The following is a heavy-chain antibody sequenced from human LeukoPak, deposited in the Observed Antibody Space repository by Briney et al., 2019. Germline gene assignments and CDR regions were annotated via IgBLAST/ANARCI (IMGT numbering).Heavy chain of an antibody. CDR2: INHSGST. CDR3: ARDYYYGSGTHPYGMDV. D-gene: IGHD3-10*01. CDR1: GGSFSGYY. V-gene: IGHV4-34*01. Sequence: SETLSLTCAVYGGSFSGYYWSWIRQPPGKGLEWIGEINHSGSTNYNPSLKSRVTISVDTSKNQFSLKLSSVTAADTAVYYCARDYYYGSGTHPYGMDVWGQGTTVTVSS. J-gene: IGHJ6*02.